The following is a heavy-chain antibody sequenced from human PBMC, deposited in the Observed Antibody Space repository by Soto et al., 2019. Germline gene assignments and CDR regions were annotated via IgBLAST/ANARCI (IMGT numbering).Heavy chain of an antibody. Sequence: SETLSLTCTVSGGSISSYYWSWIRQPPAKGLEWIGYIYYSGSTSYNPSLKSRVTISVDTSKNQFSLKLSSVTAADTAVYYCARVLGSSSGFAGLSRAYFDYWGQGTLVTVSS. CDR3: ARVLGSSSGFAGLSRAYFDY. D-gene: IGHD6-6*01. CDR2: IYYSGST. J-gene: IGHJ4*02. V-gene: IGHV4-59*01. CDR1: GGSISSYY.